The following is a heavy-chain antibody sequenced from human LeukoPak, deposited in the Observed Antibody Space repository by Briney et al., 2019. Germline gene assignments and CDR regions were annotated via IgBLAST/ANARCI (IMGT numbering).Heavy chain of an antibody. CDR3: ARGRSLRYLRGRMIQNWFDP. V-gene: IGHV4-34*01. J-gene: IGHJ5*02. CDR2: INHSGST. D-gene: IGHD3-9*01. Sequence: SETLSLTCAVYGGSFSGYYWSWIRQPPGKGLEWIGEINHSGSTNYNPSLKSRVTISVDTSKNQFSLKLSSVTAADTAVYYCARGRSLRYLRGRMIQNWFDPWGQGTLVTVSS. CDR1: GGSFSGYY.